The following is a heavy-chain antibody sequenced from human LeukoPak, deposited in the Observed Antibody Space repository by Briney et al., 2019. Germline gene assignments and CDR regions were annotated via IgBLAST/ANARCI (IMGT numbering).Heavy chain of an antibody. CDR3: ATDVDSYGSGHNY. Sequence: ASVKVSCKVSGYTLTELSIHWVRQAPGKGLEWMGGFDPEDGKTIYAQKFQDRVTMTEDTSTDIAYIELSSLKSEDTAVYYCATDVDSYGSGHNYWGQGTLVTVSS. V-gene: IGHV1-24*01. CDR2: FDPEDGKT. D-gene: IGHD5-18*01. J-gene: IGHJ4*02. CDR1: GYTLTELS.